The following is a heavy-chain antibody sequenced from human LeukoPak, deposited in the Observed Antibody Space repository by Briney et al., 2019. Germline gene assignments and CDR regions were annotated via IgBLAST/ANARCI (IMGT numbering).Heavy chain of an antibody. CDR3: ARHSKDYGDFNFFDY. V-gene: IGHV4-59*08. D-gene: IGHD4-17*01. Sequence: TSETLSLTCTVSGGSINSYYWSWIRQPPGKGLEWIGYVYYSGSTNYNPSLKSRITISVDTSKNQFSLKVSSVTAADTAVYYCARHSKDYGDFNFFDYWGQGTLVTVPS. CDR2: VYYSGST. J-gene: IGHJ4*02. CDR1: GGSINSYY.